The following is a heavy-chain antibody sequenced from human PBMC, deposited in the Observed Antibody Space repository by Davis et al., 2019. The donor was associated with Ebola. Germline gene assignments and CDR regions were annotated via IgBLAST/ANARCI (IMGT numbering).Heavy chain of an antibody. CDR1: GDSVSSGG. CDR2: TYYSSKWYN. J-gene: IGHJ4*02. V-gene: IGHV6-1*01. Sequence: HSQTLSLTCAISGDSVSSGGWNWIRQSPSRGLEWLGRTYYSSKWYNDYAVSVKSRITINPDTSKNQFSLQLNSVTPEDTAVYYCARGWLRTGFDYWDQGAPVTVSS. D-gene: IGHD5-12*01. CDR3: ARGWLRTGFDY.